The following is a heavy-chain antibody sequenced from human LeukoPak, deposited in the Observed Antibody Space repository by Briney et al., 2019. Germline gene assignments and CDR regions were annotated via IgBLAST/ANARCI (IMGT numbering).Heavy chain of an antibody. D-gene: IGHD6-13*01. CDR3: AREGIAAAGTLYNYFDY. CDR1: GGTFSSYA. Sequence: ASVNVSFKASGGTFSSYAISWVRQAPGQGLEWMGGIIPIFGAANYAQKFQGRVTITADESTSTAYMELSSLRSEDTAVYYCAREGIAAAGTLYNYFDYWGQGTLVTVSS. J-gene: IGHJ4*02. CDR2: IIPIFGAA. V-gene: IGHV1-69*13.